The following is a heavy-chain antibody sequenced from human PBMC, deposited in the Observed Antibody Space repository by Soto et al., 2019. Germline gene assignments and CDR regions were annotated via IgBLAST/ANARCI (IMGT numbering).Heavy chain of an antibody. D-gene: IGHD2-8*01. Sequence: QVQLVQSGAEVKKPGASERISCKASGYTFTSYHLHWVRQAPGQGLERVGMISPSGGRTTYAQKFQRRVTMTRDTSTNTICMELNSLRSDDTAIYYCAREGVQGGLDVWGQGITVTVSS. CDR1: GYTFTSYH. CDR2: ISPSGGRT. J-gene: IGHJ6*02. V-gene: IGHV1-46*01. CDR3: AREGVQGGLDV.